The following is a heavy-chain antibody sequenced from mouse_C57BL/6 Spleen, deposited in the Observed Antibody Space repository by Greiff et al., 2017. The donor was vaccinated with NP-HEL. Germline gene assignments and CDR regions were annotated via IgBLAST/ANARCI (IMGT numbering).Heavy chain of an antibody. CDR2: INPSTGGT. V-gene: IGHV1-42*01. Sequence: VQLQQSGPELVKPGASVKISCKASGYSFTGYYMNWVKQSPEKSLEWIGEINPSTGGTTYNQKFKAKATLTVDKSSSTAYMQLKSLTSEDSAVYYCARSGSSPYYYAMDYWGQGTSVTVSS. D-gene: IGHD1-1*01. J-gene: IGHJ4*01. CDR3: ARSGSSPYYYAMDY. CDR1: GYSFTGYY.